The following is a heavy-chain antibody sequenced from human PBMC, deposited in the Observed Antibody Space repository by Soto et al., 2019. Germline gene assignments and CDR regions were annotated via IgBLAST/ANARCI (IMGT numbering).Heavy chain of an antibody. CDR2: ISGNGDKT. V-gene: IGHV3-23*01. J-gene: IGHJ4*03. CDR1: GFSFSRFA. Sequence: QLLESGGGLVQSGGSLRLSCEASGFSFSRFAMGWVRQAPGKGLELIAVISGNGDKTYYADSVKGRFTISRVTSNSPLFLQMNSLRGEDTAFFYCAKMFRPSASGYYPSTWGQGTLVTVSS. CDR3: AKMFRPSASGYYPST. D-gene: IGHD3-22*01.